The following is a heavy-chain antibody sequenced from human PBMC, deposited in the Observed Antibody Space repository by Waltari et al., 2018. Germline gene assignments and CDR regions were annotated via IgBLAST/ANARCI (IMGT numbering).Heavy chain of an antibody. CDR3: ARHCGGDCYMGDY. Sequence: QVQLVQSGAEVKKPGASVKVSCKASGYPFTGYYMHWVRQAPGQGPGWMGWINPNSGGTNYAQKFQGRVTMTRDTSISTAYMELSRLRSDDTAVYYCARHCGGDCYMGDYWGQGTLVTVSS. D-gene: IGHD2-21*02. CDR1: GYPFTGYY. V-gene: IGHV1-2*02. CDR2: INPNSGGT. J-gene: IGHJ4*02.